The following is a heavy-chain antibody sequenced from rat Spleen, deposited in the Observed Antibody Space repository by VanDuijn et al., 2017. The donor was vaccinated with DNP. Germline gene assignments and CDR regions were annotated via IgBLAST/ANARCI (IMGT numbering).Heavy chain of an antibody. CDR3: ARSQGYYYDGSYYPFAY. D-gene: IGHD1-12*02. CDR1: GFSLTSYG. J-gene: IGHJ3*01. CDR2: IWSGGST. Sequence: QVQLKESGPGLVQPSRTLSLTCTVSGFSLTSYGVSWVRQPPGKGLEWVGAIWSGGSTDYNSALKSRLTISRDTSKSQVFLKMNSLQTEDTAIYFCARSQGYYYDGSYYPFAYWGQGILVTVSS. V-gene: IGHV2-15*01.